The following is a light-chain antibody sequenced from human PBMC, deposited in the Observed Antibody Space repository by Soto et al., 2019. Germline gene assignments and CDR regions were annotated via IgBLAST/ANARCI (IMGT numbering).Light chain of an antibody. Sequence: EIVLTQSPGTLSLSPGERATLPCRASQSVSSSHLAWYQQNPGQAPRLLIYGATSRATGIPDRFSGSGSGTDFTLTISRLEPEDFAVYYCRQYGTSAGTFGQGTKVEIK. CDR1: QSVSSSH. CDR2: GAT. CDR3: RQYGTSAGT. V-gene: IGKV3-20*01. J-gene: IGKJ1*01.